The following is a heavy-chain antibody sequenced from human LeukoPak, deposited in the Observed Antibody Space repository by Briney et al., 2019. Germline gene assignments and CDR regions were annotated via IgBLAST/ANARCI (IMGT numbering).Heavy chain of an antibody. CDR2: MNPNSGNT. CDR1: GYTFTSYD. CDR3: ARDRGTGPFDI. D-gene: IGHD2-8*02. J-gene: IGHJ3*02. Sequence: ASVKVSCKASGYTFTSYDINWVRQATGQGLEWMGWMNPNSGNTGYAQKFQGRVTMTRDTSISTAYMELSRLRSDDTAVYYCARDRGTGPFDIWGQGTMVTVSS. V-gene: IGHV1-8*01.